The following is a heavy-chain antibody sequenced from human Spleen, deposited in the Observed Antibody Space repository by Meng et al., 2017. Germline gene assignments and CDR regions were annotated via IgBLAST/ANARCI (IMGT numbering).Heavy chain of an antibody. D-gene: IGHD2-15*01. J-gene: IGHJ4*02. Sequence: GESLKISCAASGFTFSSYWMHCVRQAPGKGLVWVSRINSDGSSTSYADAVKGRFTISRDNAKNTLYLQMNSLRAEDTAVYYCARDSSRYSLLPTILFDYWGQGTLVTVSS. V-gene: IGHV3-74*01. CDR3: ARDSSRYSLLPTILFDY. CDR1: GFTFSSYW. CDR2: INSDGSST.